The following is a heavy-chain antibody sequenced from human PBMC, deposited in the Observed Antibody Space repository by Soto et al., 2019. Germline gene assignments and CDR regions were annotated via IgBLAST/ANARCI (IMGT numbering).Heavy chain of an antibody. CDR1: GFTFDDYA. CDR2: ISWNRSRV. CDR3: ETDCVIVGQLHYYYVMDV. V-gene: IGHV3-9*01. J-gene: IGHJ6*02. Sequence: EAQLVESGGGLVQPGRSLRLSCAASGFTFDDYAMHWVRQGPGQGLEWVSGISWNRSRVGYADSVKGRFTISRDNAKNYLYLQMNSLRAEDTALYYCETDCVIVGQLHYYYVMDVWGQGTTVTVSS. D-gene: IGHD2-15*01.